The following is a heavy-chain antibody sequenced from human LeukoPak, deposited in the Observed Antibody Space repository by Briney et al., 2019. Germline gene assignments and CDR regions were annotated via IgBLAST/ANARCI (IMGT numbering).Heavy chain of an antibody. J-gene: IGHJ3*02. CDR3: ARNLYYYDSSGYSNDAFDI. D-gene: IGHD3-22*01. V-gene: IGHV4-59*08. CDR1: GGSISSYY. Sequence: SETLSLTRTVSGGSISSYYWSWLRQPPGKGLAWIGYIYYSGSTNYNPSLKSRVTISVDTSKNQFSLKLSSVTAADTAVYYCARNLYYYDSSGYSNDAFDIWGQGTMVTVSS. CDR2: IYYSGST.